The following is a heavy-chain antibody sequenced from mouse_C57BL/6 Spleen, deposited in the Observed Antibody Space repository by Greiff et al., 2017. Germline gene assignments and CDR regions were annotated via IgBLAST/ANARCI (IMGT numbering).Heavy chain of an antibody. CDR1: GYAFSSSW. D-gene: IGHD3-1*01. CDR3: ARAGRADYCDY. Sequence: LQESGPELVKPGASVKISCKASGYAFSSSWMNWVKQRPGKGLAWMGRISPGDGDTKYNGKFKGKATLTADKSSSPAYMQLSSLTSEDSAVYFCARAGRADYCDYWGQGTTLTVSS. J-gene: IGHJ2*01. CDR2: ISPGDGDT. V-gene: IGHV1-82*01.